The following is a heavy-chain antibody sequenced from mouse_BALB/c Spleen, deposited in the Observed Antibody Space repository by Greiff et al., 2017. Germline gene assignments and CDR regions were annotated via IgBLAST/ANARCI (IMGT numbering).Heavy chain of an antibody. D-gene: IGHD2-3*01. V-gene: IGHV14-3*02. Sequence: EVQRVESGAELVKPGASVKLSCTASGFNIKDTYMHWVKQRPEQGLEWIGRIDPANGNTKYDPKFQGKATITADTSSNTAYLQLSSLTSEDTAVYYCARPGYYVDAMDYWGQGTSVTVSS. CDR1: GFNIKDTY. CDR2: IDPANGNT. J-gene: IGHJ4*01. CDR3: ARPGYYVDAMDY.